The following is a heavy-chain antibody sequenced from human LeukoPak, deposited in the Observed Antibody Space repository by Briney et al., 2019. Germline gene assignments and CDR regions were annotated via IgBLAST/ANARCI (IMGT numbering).Heavy chain of an antibody. D-gene: IGHD2-15*01. CDR1: GGSISSGGYS. V-gene: IGHV4-30-2*01. CDR2: IYHSGST. J-gene: IGHJ6*03. Sequence: SETLSLTCAVPGGSISSGGYSWSWVRQPPGEGLEWVGYIYHSGSTYYNPSLQSRVTISLDRSKNQFSLKLSSVTAADTAVYYCGRDALVGYFSYYYMDVWGKGTTVTVSS. CDR3: GRDALVGYFSYYYMDV.